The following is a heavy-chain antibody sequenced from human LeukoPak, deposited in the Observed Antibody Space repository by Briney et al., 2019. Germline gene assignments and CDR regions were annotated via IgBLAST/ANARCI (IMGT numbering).Heavy chain of an antibody. J-gene: IGHJ6*03. Sequence: SVKVSCKASGGTFSSYAISWVRQAPGQGLEWMGRIIPILGIANYAQKFQGRVTITADKSTSTAYMELSSLRSEDTAVYYCARIAVAGGRGWSRNYYYMDVWGKGTTVTVSS. CDR2: IIPILGIA. D-gene: IGHD6-19*01. CDR1: GGTFSSYA. CDR3: ARIAVAGGRGWSRNYYYMDV. V-gene: IGHV1-69*04.